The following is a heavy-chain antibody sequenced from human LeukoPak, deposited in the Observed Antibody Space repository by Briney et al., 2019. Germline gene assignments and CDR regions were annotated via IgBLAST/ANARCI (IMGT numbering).Heavy chain of an antibody. V-gene: IGHV3-23*01. D-gene: IGHD1-26*01. CDR3: VKDYQVGSSPAFGDS. CDR2: LIENGVTT. CDR1: GFTFSSHA. J-gene: IGHJ4*02. Sequence: PGGSLRPSCAASGFTFSSHAMSWVRQAPGKGLEWVSGLIENGVTTYYADSVKGRFTISRDNYRNTMYLQMNSLRAEDTAVYYCVKDYQVGSSPAFGDSWGQGTLVTVSS.